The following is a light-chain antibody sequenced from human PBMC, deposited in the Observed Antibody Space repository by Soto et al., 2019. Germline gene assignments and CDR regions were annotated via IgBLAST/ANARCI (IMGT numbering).Light chain of an antibody. Sequence: ELVLTQSPGALSLSPGERATLSCRASRSVSSNYLVWYQQNPGQAPMLLIFGPASRAAGIPDRFRASGSGSDFTLSVSRLEPEDFAVYYCQQGNAFGQGTKLEI. J-gene: IGKJ2*01. CDR1: RSVSSNY. V-gene: IGKV3-20*01. CDR3: QQGNA. CDR2: GPA.